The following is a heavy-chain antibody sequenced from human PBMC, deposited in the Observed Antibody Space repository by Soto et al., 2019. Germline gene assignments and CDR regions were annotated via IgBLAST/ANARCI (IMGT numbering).Heavy chain of an antibody. Sequence: EVQLVESGGGLIQPGGSLRLSCAASGFTVSSNYMSWVRQAPGKGLEWVSVIYSGGSTYYADSVKGRFTISRDNSKNTLYLQLNSLRGEDTAVYYCATAHDSGSGPWGVSYFDHWGQGTLVTVSS. V-gene: IGHV3-53*01. D-gene: IGHD3-10*01. CDR1: GFTVSSNY. CDR3: ATAHDSGSGPWGVSYFDH. J-gene: IGHJ4*02. CDR2: IYSGGST.